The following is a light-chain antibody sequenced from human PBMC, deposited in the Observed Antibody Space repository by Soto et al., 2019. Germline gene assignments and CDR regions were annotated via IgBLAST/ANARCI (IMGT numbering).Light chain of an antibody. Sequence: DIQMTQTPSSLSASVGDRLTITCRASQGISTYLNCYQQKPGKAPKLLIYAASTLQSGVPSRFSGSASETDFTLTISSLQPEDFATYSCQQNYSAPRTFGQGTKVDIK. J-gene: IGKJ1*01. CDR2: AAS. V-gene: IGKV1-39*01. CDR1: QGISTY. CDR3: QQNYSAPRT.